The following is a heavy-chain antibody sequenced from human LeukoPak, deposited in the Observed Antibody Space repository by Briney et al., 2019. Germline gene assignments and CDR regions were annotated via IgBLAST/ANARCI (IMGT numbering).Heavy chain of an antibody. Sequence: GGSLRLSCAASGFTFSSYAMSWVRQAPGKGLEWVSAISGSGGSTYYADSVKGRFTISRDNSKNTLYLQMNSLRAEDTAVYYCAKDLEDTAMVTSAFDIWGQGTMVTVSS. CDR1: GFTFSSYA. D-gene: IGHD5-18*01. V-gene: IGHV3-23*01. J-gene: IGHJ3*02. CDR2: ISGSGGST. CDR3: AKDLEDTAMVTSAFDI.